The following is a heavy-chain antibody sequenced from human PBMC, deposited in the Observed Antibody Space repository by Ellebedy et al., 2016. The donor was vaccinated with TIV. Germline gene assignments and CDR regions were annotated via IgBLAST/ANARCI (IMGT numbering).Heavy chain of an antibody. CDR1: GFTFTSYG. D-gene: IGHD3-10*01. CDR2: VSHDGMNK. J-gene: IGHJ4*02. CDR3: AKDGIHYYGSGSFIDQ. V-gene: IGHV3-30*18. Sequence: GESLKISCGASGFTFTSYGMHWVRQAPDKGLEWVASVSHDGMNKFYADSVKGRFTISRDNSKSTLYLQMSSLRPEDTAVYYCAKDGIHYYGSGSFIDQWGQGTLVTVSS.